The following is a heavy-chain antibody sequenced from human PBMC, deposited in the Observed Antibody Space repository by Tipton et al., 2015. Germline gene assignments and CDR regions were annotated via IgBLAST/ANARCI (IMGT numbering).Heavy chain of an antibody. CDR2: IDWNGGRT. Sequence: SLRLSCAASGFTFDDYGMSWVRQAPGKGLEWVAGIDWNGGRTGYADSVKGRFTISRDNAQNSLYLQMNSLRAEDTAVYYCTRGDGSGSPWGQGTLVTVSS. CDR1: GFTFDDYG. CDR3: TRGDGSGSP. J-gene: IGHJ5*02. V-gene: IGHV3-20*04. D-gene: IGHD3-10*01.